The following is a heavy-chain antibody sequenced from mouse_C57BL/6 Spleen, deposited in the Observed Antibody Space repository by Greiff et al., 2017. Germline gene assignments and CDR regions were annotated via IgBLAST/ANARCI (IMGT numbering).Heavy chain of an antibody. Sequence: QVQLQQSGPELVKPGASVKISCKASGYAFSSSWMNWVKQRTGKGLEWIGRIYPGDGDTKYNGKFKGKATLTADTSSSTAYMQLSSLTSEESGVYFCARSGATTVVGLYYFDYWGQGTTLTVSS. CDR1: GYAFSSSW. CDR3: ARSGATTVVGLYYFDY. V-gene: IGHV1-82*01. D-gene: IGHD1-1*01. J-gene: IGHJ2*01. CDR2: IYPGDGDT.